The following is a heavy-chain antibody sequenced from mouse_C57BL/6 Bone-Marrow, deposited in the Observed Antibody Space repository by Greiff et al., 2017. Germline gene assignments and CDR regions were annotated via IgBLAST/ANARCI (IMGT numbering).Heavy chain of an antibody. V-gene: IGHV1-81*01. D-gene: IGHD1-1*01. Sequence: QVQLQQSGAELARPGASVKLSCKASGYTFTSYGISWVKQRTGQGLEWIGEIYPRSGNTYYNEKFKGKATLTADKSSSTAYMELRSLTSEDSAVYFCARAGYYGSLVAYWGQGTLVTVSA. CDR3: ARAGYYGSLVAY. CDR2: IYPRSGNT. J-gene: IGHJ3*01. CDR1: GYTFTSYG.